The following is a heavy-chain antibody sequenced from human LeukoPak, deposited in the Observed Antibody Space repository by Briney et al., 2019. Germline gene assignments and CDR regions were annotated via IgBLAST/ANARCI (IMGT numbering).Heavy chain of an antibody. J-gene: IGHJ5*02. D-gene: IGHD1-26*01. Sequence: GGSLRLSCAASGFTFSSYAMSWVRQAPGKGLEWVSAISGSGGSTYYADSVKGRFTISRDNSKNTLYLQMNSLRAEETGVYYCAKDRRGRHGWFDPWGQGTLVTVSS. CDR1: GFTFSSYA. CDR3: AKDRRGRHGWFDP. V-gene: IGHV3-23*01. CDR2: ISGSGGST.